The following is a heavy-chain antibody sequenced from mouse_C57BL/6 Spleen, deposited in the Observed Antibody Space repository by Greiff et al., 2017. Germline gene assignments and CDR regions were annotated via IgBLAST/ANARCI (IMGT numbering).Heavy chain of an antibody. Sequence: QVQLKESGAELVRPGASVTLSCQASGYTFTDYEMHWVKQTPVHGLEWIGAIDPETGGTAYNQKFKGKAILTADKSSSTAYMELRSLTSEDSACYYCTRRVVRDWGQGTTLTVSS. J-gene: IGHJ2*01. D-gene: IGHD1-1*02. CDR1: GYTFTDYE. CDR2: IDPETGGT. V-gene: IGHV1-15*01. CDR3: TRRVVRD.